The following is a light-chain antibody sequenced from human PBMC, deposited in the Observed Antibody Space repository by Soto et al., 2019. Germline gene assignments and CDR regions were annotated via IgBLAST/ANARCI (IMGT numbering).Light chain of an antibody. Sequence: DRELTQSPSSRSPSVGDRVSRTCLASLPISNYLAWYKQKPGKIPNLLIYAASTLQAGVPSRYSGSGSGTDFTLPISRLQPEDVEAYYCQKYHTAPLTSGGGTKVDIK. CDR2: AAS. J-gene: IGKJ4*01. CDR3: QKYHTAPLT. V-gene: IGKV1-27*01. CDR1: LPISNY.